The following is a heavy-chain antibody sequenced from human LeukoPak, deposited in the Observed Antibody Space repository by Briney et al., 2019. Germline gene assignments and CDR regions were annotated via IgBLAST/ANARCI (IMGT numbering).Heavy chain of an antibody. J-gene: IGHJ4*02. D-gene: IGHD2-21*02. CDR3: ARAWIMVTSHLDF. CDR1: GYTFTNHG. V-gene: IGHV1-18*01. CDR2: ISAHDGNT. Sequence: ASVKVSCKASGYTFTNHGITWVRQAPGQGLEWMGWISAHDGNTNYAQKLQGRVTMTTDTSTSIAYTELRSLRSDDTAMYYCARAWIMVTSHLDFWGQGTLVTVSP.